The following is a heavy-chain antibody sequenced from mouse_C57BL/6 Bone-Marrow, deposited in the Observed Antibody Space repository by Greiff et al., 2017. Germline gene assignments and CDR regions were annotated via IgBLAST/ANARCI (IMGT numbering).Heavy chain of an antibody. CDR3: ARPIYDGYPCYFDV. CDR2: IDPSDSYT. V-gene: IGHV1-69*01. CDR1: GYTFTSYW. Sequence: QVQLQQPGAELVMPGASVKLSCKASGYTFTSYWMHWVKQRPGQGLEWIGEIDPSDSYTNYNQKFKGKSTLTVDKSSSTAYMQLSSLTSEDSSVYYWARPIYDGYPCYFDVWGTGTTVTVSS. J-gene: IGHJ1*03. D-gene: IGHD2-3*01.